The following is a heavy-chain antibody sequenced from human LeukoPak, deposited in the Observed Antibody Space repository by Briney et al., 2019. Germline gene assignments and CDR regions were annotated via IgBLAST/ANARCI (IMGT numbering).Heavy chain of an antibody. V-gene: IGHV3-23*01. CDR3: AKGGYYDSSGYGDY. Sequence: GGSLRLSCAASGFTFSSSAVSWVRQAPGKGLEWDSIISSSGGSTYYTNSVKGRFTISRDNSKNTLYLQMNSLRAEDTAVYYCAKGGYYDSSGYGDYWGQGTLVTVSS. CDR2: ISSSGGST. D-gene: IGHD3-22*01. CDR1: GFTFSSSA. J-gene: IGHJ4*02.